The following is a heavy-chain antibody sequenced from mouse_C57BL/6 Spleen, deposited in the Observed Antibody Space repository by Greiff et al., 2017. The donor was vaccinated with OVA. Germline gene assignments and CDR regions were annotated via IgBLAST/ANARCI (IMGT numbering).Heavy chain of an antibody. D-gene: IGHD2-14*01. V-gene: IGHV10-1*01. CDR1: GFSFNTYA. Sequence: EVQRVESGGGLVQPKGSLKLSCAASGFSFNTYAMNWVRQAPGKGLEWVARIRSKSNNYATYYADSVKDRFTISRDDSESMLYLQMNNLKTEDTAMDYCVRGEYDWYYFDYWGQGTTLTVSS. CDR3: VRGEYDWYYFDY. J-gene: IGHJ2*01. CDR2: IRSKSNNYAT.